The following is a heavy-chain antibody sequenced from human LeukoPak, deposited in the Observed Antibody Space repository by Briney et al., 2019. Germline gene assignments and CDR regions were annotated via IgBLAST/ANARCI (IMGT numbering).Heavy chain of an antibody. CDR1: GYTLTSYG. CDR3: ARDGIYDNSGYYDY. J-gene: IGHJ4*02. V-gene: IGHV1-18*01. CDR2: ISAYNGNT. D-gene: IGHD3-22*01. Sequence: ASVKVSCKASGYTLTSYGISWVRQAPGHGLEWMGWISAYNGNTNYAQKLQGRGTMTTDTSTSTAYMELRSLRSDDTAVYYCARDGIYDNSGYYDYWGQGTLVTVSS.